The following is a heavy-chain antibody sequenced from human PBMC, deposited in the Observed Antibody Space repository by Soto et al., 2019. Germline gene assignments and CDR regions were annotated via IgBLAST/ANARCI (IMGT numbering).Heavy chain of an antibody. CDR1: GYTFTSYY. CDR2: INPSGGST. Sequence: ASVKVSCKASGYTFTSYYMHWVRQAPGQGLEWMGIINPSGGSTSYAQKFQGRVTMTGDTSTSTVYMELSSLRSEDTAVCYCAKERVPRSNWFDPWGQGTLVTVSS. V-gene: IGHV1-46*01. J-gene: IGHJ5*02. CDR3: AKERVPRSNWFDP. D-gene: IGHD3-10*01.